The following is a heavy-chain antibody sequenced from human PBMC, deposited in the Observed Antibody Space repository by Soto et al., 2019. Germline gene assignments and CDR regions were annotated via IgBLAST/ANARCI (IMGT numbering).Heavy chain of an antibody. J-gene: IGHJ4*02. CDR2: ISYDGSNK. Sequence: GGSLRLSCAASGFTFSSYAMHWVRQAPGKGLEWVAVISYDGSNKYYADSVKGRFTISRDNSKNTLDLQMNSLRAEDTAVYYCAGAVAGPQFDYWGQGTLVTVSS. D-gene: IGHD6-19*01. CDR1: GFTFSSYA. CDR3: AGAVAGPQFDY. V-gene: IGHV3-30-3*01.